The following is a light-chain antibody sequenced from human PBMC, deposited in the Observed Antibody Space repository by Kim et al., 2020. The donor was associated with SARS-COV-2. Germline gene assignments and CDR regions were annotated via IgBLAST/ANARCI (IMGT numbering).Light chain of an antibody. J-gene: IGLJ2*01. CDR2: SNN. Sequence: GQRVTISCSGSSSNIVSNTVNWYQQLPGTAPNLLIYSNNQRPSGVPDLFSGSKSGTSASLAISGLQSEDEADYYCAAWDDSLNGVVFGGGTQLTVL. V-gene: IGLV1-44*01. CDR3: AAWDDSLNGVV. CDR1: SSNIVSNT.